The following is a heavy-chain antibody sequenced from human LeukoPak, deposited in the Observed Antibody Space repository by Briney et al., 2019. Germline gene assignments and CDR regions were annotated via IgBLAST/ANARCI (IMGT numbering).Heavy chain of an antibody. V-gene: IGHV3-48*03. D-gene: IGHD2-21*01. CDR1: GFTFSSYE. CDR3: AREKTACGGDCYDS. J-gene: IGHJ4*02. CDR2: ISSSGTPI. Sequence: GGSLRLSCAASGFTFSSYEMNWVRQAPGKGLEWVSYISSSGTPIHYTDSVKGRFTISRDNAKNSLFLQMNSLRAEDTAVYYCAREKTACGGDCYDSWGQGTLVTVSS.